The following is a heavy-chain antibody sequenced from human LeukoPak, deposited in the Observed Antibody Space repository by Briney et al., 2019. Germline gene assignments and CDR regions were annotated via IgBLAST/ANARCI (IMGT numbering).Heavy chain of an antibody. CDR2: IYYSGST. CDR1: GGSISSGGYY. D-gene: IGHD3-10*02. V-gene: IGHV4-31*03. J-gene: IGHJ3*02. Sequence: SETLSLTCTVSGGSISSGGYYWSWIRQHPGKGLEWIGYIYYSGSTYYNPSLKSRVTISVDTSKNQFSLELSSVTAADTAVYYCARDSTMLTAFDIWGQGTMVTVSS. CDR3: ARDSTMLTAFDI.